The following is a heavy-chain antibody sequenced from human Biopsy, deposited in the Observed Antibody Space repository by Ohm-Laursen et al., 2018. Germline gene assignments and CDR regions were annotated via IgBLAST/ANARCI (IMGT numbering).Heavy chain of an antibody. Sequence: VSSVKVSCKASGYFFSSYGLNWVRQAPGQGLEWMGRISGYNGNTNYAQKFQGRVTMTIDSSVSTAYLELRSLRSDDTAFYYCVRGTGSQYFDYWGQGTLVTVSS. D-gene: IGHD1-26*01. CDR2: ISGYNGNT. CDR3: VRGTGSQYFDY. CDR1: GYFFSSYG. V-gene: IGHV1-18*01. J-gene: IGHJ4*02.